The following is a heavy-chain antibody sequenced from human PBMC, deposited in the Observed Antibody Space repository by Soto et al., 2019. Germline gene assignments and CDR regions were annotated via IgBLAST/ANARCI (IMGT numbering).Heavy chain of an antibody. J-gene: IGHJ4*02. CDR2: IHYSGSV. CDR1: GGSISSDHYH. V-gene: IGHV4-30-4*01. D-gene: IGHD5-18*01. CDR3: AREYTYGSNFFDC. Sequence: SETLSLTCTVSGGSISSDHYHWTWIRQTPGKGLEWIGYIHYSGSVYYNPSLQSRVTISVDTSKNQFSLSLTSVTAADTAVYYCAREYTYGSNFFDCWGQGALVTVSS.